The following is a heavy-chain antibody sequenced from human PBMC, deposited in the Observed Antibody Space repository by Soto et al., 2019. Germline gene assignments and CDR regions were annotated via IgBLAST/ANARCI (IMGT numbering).Heavy chain of an antibody. CDR3: ARDRGMVWAGYSSSWYLGDAFDI. Sequence: SETLSLTCAVYGGSFSGYYWSWIRQPPGKGLEWIGEINHSGSTNYNPSLKSRVTISVDTSKNQFSLKLSSVTAADTAVYYCARDRGMVWAGYSSSWYLGDAFDIWGQGTMVTVSS. V-gene: IGHV4-34*01. CDR1: GGSFSGYY. J-gene: IGHJ3*02. CDR2: INHSGST. D-gene: IGHD6-13*01.